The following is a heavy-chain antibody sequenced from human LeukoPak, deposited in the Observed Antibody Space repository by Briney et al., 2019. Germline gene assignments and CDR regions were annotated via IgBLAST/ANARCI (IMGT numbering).Heavy chain of an antibody. CDR2: IYYSGST. CDR3: ARVAAAAGKTDY. Sequence: PSETLSLTCTVSGGSISSYYWSWIRQPPGKGLEWIGYIYYSGSTYYNPSLKSRVTISVDTSKNQFSLKLSSVTAADTAVYYCARVAAAAGKTDYWGQGTLVTVSS. CDR1: GGSISSYY. D-gene: IGHD6-13*01. V-gene: IGHV4-59*08. J-gene: IGHJ4*02.